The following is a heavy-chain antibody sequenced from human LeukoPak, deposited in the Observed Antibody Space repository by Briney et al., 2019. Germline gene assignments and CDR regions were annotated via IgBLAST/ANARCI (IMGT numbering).Heavy chain of an antibody. D-gene: IGHD1-1*01. Sequence: GGSLRLSCVASGLTFDDYGMSWVRQAPGKGLEWVSGINWNGGTTTYADSVKGRFTISRDNAKNSLYLQMNSLRVEDTAFYYCASHGTSDGFDIWGQGTMVTVSS. CDR3: ASHGTSDGFDI. CDR1: GLTFDDYG. J-gene: IGHJ3*02. CDR2: INWNGGTT. V-gene: IGHV3-20*04.